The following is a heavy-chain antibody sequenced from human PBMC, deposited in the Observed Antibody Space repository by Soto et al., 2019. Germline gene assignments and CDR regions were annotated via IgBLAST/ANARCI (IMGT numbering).Heavy chain of an antibody. V-gene: IGHV1-69*12. Sequence: QVQLEQSGAEVKKPGSSVKVSCKTSGGTFSNYAISWVRQSTGQGPEWMGGIMPIFRTPDYAQKFQDRVTITADEATTTASMELRGLRSDDTAVYYCARDKDRRQIGGNYQYLLDGWCQGTTVTV. CDR3: ARDKDRRQIGGNYQYLLDG. CDR2: IMPIFRTP. CDR1: GGTFSNYA. D-gene: IGHD1-7*01. J-gene: IGHJ6*02.